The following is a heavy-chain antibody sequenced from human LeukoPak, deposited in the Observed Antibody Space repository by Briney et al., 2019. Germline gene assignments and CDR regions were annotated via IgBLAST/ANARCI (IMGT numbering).Heavy chain of an antibody. D-gene: IGHD3-10*01. J-gene: IGHJ5*02. CDR3: ARDSGTTGEVKFDP. V-gene: IGHV4-4*07. Sequence: PSETLSLTCTVSVGSISSYYGRWIRQPAGKGLEWIGRIYTSGSITYNPSLKSRVSMSVDTSKNQFSLKLSSVTAADTAVYYCARDSGTTGEVKFDPWGQGTLVTVSS. CDR1: VGSISSYY. CDR2: IYTSGSI.